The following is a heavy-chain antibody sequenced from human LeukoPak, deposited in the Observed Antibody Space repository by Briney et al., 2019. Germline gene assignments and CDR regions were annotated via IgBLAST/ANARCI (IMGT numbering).Heavy chain of an antibody. CDR2: IIPILGIA. J-gene: IGHJ4*02. V-gene: IGHV1-69*04. Sequence: SVKVSCKASGGTFSSYTISWVRQAPGQGPEWMGRIIPILGIANYAQKFQGRVAITADKSTSTAYMELSSLRSEDTAVYYCAREVHLWPSSFDYWGQGTLVTVSS. D-gene: IGHD5-18*01. CDR1: GGTFSSYT. CDR3: AREVHLWPSSFDY.